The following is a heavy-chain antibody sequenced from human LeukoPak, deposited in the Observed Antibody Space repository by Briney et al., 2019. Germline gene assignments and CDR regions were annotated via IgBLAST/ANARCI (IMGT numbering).Heavy chain of an antibody. Sequence: ASVKVSCKASGYTFTGYYMHWVRQAPGQGLEWMGWINPNSGGTNYAQKFQGRVTMTRDTSISTPYMELSRLRSDDTAVYYCARARGATWAEYYYYGMDVWGQGTTVTVSS. J-gene: IGHJ6*02. CDR1: GYTFTGYY. CDR3: ARARGATWAEYYYYGMDV. V-gene: IGHV1-2*02. D-gene: IGHD5-12*01. CDR2: INPNSGGT.